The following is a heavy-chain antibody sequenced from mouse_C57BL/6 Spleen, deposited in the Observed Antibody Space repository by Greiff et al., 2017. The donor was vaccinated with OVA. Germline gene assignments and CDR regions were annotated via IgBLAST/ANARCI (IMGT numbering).Heavy chain of an antibody. Sequence: EVKLMESGGGLVKPGGSLKLSCAASGFTFSSYAMSWVRQTPEKRLEWVATISDGGSYTSYPDNVKGRFTISRDNAKNNLYLQMRHLKSEDTAMYYCARGGWYFDVWGTGTTVTVSS. CDR3: ARGGWYFDV. J-gene: IGHJ1*03. CDR1: GFTFSSYA. CDR2: ISDGGSYT. V-gene: IGHV5-4*03.